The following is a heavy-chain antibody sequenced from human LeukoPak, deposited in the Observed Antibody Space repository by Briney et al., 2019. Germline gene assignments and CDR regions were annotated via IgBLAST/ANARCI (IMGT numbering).Heavy chain of an antibody. CDR3: ARGKGYGDRPGGGHYYYYGMDV. CDR2: INHSGST. Sequence: SETLSLTCAVYGGSFSGYYWSWVRQPPGKGLEWIGEINHSGSTNYNPSLTSRVTISVDTSKNQFSLKLSSVTAADTAVYYCARGKGYGDRPGGGHYYYYGMDVWGQGTTVTVSS. D-gene: IGHD4-17*01. J-gene: IGHJ6*02. CDR1: GGSFSGYY. V-gene: IGHV4-34*01.